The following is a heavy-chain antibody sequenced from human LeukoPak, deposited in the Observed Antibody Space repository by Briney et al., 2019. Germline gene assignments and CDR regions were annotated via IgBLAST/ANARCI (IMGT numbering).Heavy chain of an antibody. D-gene: IGHD2-2*01. CDR3: AREKEGYCSRTSCYLDYYYYYMDV. V-gene: IGHV3-21*01. J-gene: IGHJ6*03. Sequence: GGSLRLSCAASGFTFSSYSMNWVRQAPGKGLEWVSSINSDSNYIYYADSVKGRFTISRDAKNSVYLQMNSLRAEDTAVYYCAREKEGYCSRTSCYLDYYYYYMDVWGKGTTVTISS. CDR1: GFTFSSYS. CDR2: INSDSNYI.